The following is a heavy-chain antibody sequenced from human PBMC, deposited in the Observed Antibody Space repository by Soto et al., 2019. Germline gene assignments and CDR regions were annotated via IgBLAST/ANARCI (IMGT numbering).Heavy chain of an antibody. D-gene: IGHD3-10*01. J-gene: IGHJ4*02. V-gene: IGHV3-23*01. CDR1: GFTFSSYA. CDR2: ISGSGGST. CDR3: AKDFLGSGDHDY. Sequence: EVQLLESGGGLVQPGGSLRLSCAASGFTFSSYAMSWVRQAPGKGLEWVSAISGSGGSTYYADSVKGRFTISRDNSKNTLYLQINSLRAEDTAVYYCAKDFLGSGDHDYWGKEPLVTVSS.